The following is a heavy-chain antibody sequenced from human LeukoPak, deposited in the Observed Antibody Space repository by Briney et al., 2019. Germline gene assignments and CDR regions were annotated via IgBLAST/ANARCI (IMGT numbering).Heavy chain of an antibody. J-gene: IGHJ5*02. CDR3: AKGSGSYEDGGNWFDP. D-gene: IGHD1-26*01. CDR2: IYYSGST. CDR1: GGSISSGGYY. V-gene: IGHV4-31*03. Sequence: SETLSLTCTVSGGSISSGGYYWSWLRQHPGTGLEWIGYIYYSGSTYYNPSLKSRVTISVDTSKNQFSLKLSSVTAADTAVYYCAKGSGSYEDGGNWFDPWGQGTLVTVSS.